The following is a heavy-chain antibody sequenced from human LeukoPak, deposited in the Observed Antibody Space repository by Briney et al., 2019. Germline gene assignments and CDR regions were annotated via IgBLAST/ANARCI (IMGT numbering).Heavy chain of an antibody. Sequence: QPGGSLRLSCAASGFTFSHYAMTWVRQAPGKGLEWVANIKGDGSEKYYVDSVKGRFTISRDNAKNSLYLQMNSLRAEDTAVYYCARDRRPSRYSGIDVWGQGTTVTVSS. CDR3: ARDRRPSRYSGIDV. V-gene: IGHV3-7*01. CDR1: GFTFSHYA. D-gene: IGHD2/OR15-2a*01. CDR2: IKGDGSEK. J-gene: IGHJ6*02.